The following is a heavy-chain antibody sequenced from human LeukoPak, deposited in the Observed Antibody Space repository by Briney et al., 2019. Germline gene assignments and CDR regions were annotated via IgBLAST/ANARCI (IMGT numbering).Heavy chain of an antibody. V-gene: IGHV4-59*01. CDR3: ARGRAYYDSTGYYY. CDR2: IYHSGNT. D-gene: IGHD3-22*01. Sequence: SETLSLTCTVSGGSMTNYYWSWIRHPPGKGLEWIGHIYHSGNTKYNPSLKSRVTISVDTSKSQFSPKLRSVTAADTAVYYCARGRAYYDSTGYYYWGQGALVTVSS. CDR1: GGSMTNYY. J-gene: IGHJ4*02.